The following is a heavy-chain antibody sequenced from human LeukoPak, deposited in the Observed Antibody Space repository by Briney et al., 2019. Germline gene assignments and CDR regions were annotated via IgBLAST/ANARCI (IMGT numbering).Heavy chain of an antibody. J-gene: IGHJ4*02. CDR2: ISRSSSYI. CDR3: ARAEDIVATINFDY. V-gene: IGHV3-21*01. CDR1: GFTFSSYS. Sequence: PGGSLRLSCAASGFTFSSYSMNWVRQAPGKGLEWVSSISRSSSYIYYADSVKGRFTISRDNAKNSLYLQMNSLRAEDTAVYYCARAEDIVATINFDYWGQGTLVTVSS. D-gene: IGHD5-12*01.